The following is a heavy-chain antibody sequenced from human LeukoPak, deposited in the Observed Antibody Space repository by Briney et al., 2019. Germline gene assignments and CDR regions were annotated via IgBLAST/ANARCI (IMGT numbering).Heavy chain of an antibody. CDR1: GGSISSSSYY. J-gene: IGHJ3*02. CDR2: IYYSGST. CDR3: ARRGDGYPGAFDI. D-gene: IGHD5-24*01. Sequence: PSETLSLTCTVSGGSISSSSYYWGWIRQPPGKGLEWIGSIYYSGSTYYNPSLKSRVTISVDTSKNQFSLKLSSVTAVDTAVYYCARRGDGYPGAFDIWGQGTMVTVSS. V-gene: IGHV4-39*01.